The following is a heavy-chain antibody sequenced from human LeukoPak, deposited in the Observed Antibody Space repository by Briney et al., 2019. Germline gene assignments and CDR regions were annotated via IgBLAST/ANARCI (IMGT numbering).Heavy chain of an antibody. CDR3: ARGSLPGDSYDYVWGSYQNPAFDI. CDR1: GFTFDDYG. J-gene: IGHJ3*02. D-gene: IGHD3-16*01. Sequence: GGSLRLSCAASGFTFDDYGMSWVRHAPGKGLEWVSGINWNGGSTGYADSVKGRFTISRDNAKNSLYLQMNSLRAEDTALYYCARGSLPGDSYDYVWGSYQNPAFDIWGQGTMVTVSS. CDR2: INWNGGST. V-gene: IGHV3-20*04.